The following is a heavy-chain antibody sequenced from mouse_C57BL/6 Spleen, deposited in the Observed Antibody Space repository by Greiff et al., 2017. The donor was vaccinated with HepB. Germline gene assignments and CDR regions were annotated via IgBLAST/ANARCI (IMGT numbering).Heavy chain of an antibody. CDR2: IWTGGGT. V-gene: IGHV2-9-1*01. CDR1: GFSLTSYA. D-gene: IGHD2-1*01. J-gene: IGHJ1*03. Sequence: VHLVESGPGLVAPSQSLSITCTVSGFSLTSYAISWVRQPPGKGLEWLGVIWTGGGTNYNSALKSRLSISKDNSKSQVFLKMNSLQTDDTARYYCAREGYYGNNWYFDVWGTGTTVTVSS. CDR3: AREGYYGNNWYFDV.